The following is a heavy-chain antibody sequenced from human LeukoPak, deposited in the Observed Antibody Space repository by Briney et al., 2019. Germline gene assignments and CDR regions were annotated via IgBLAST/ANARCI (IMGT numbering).Heavy chain of an antibody. CDR2: IHTSGST. CDR3: AGRAQTTGWSFDY. Sequence: PSETLSLTCLVSGGSITSYHWTWIRQPAGKGLQWIGQIHTSGSTNYNPSLKSRVAMSVDTSKNQFSLDLSSVTAADTAVYYCAGRAQTTGWSFDYWGQEALVTVSS. D-gene: IGHD6-19*01. J-gene: IGHJ4*02. V-gene: IGHV4-4*07. CDR1: GGSITSYH.